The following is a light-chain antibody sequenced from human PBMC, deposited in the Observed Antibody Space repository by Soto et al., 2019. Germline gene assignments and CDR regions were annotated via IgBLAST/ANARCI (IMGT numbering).Light chain of an antibody. V-gene: IGKV4-1*01. J-gene: IGKJ2*01. Sequence: DIVMTQSPDSLAVSLGGRATINCKSSQSVLSSSNNKNYLAWYQQKPGQPPKLLIYWASTRESGVPDRFSGGGSGTDFTLTISSLQAEDVAVYYCQQCYSTPYTFGQGTKLEIK. CDR1: QSVLSSSNNKNY. CDR2: WAS. CDR3: QQCYSTPYT.